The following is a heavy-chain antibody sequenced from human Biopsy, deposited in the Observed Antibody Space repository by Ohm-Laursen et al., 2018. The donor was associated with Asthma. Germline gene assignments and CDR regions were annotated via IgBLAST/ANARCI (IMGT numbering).Heavy chain of an antibody. Sequence: SSLRLSCAASGFSFSRYGMHWVRQAPGKGLEWVAVISFDGSNKYYGDSVKGRFTIARDNSKNTVYLQMNSLRAEDTAVYYCARGDAGCSSTSCTIYYNYGMDVWGQGTTVTVSS. J-gene: IGHJ6*02. V-gene: IGHV3-30*03. CDR1: GFSFSRYG. D-gene: IGHD2-2*01. CDR2: ISFDGSNK. CDR3: ARGDAGCSSTSCTIYYNYGMDV.